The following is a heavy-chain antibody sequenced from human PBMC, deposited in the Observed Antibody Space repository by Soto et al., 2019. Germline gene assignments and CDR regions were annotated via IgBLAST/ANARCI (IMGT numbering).Heavy chain of an antibody. CDR3: AKDLGYYYGSGSPLYYFDY. CDR1: GFTFSSYS. D-gene: IGHD3-10*01. V-gene: IGHV3-48*01. CDR2: ISSSSSAI. Sequence: LRLSCAASGFTFSSYSMNWVRQAPGKGLEWISYISSSSSAIYYADTVRGRFTGSRDNAKNSLYLQMNSLRVEDAAVYYCAKDLGYYYGSGSPLYYFDYWGQGTLVTVSS. J-gene: IGHJ4*02.